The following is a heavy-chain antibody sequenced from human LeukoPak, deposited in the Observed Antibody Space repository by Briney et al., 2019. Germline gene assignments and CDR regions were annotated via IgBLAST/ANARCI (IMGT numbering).Heavy chain of an antibody. V-gene: IGHV1-8*01. CDR1: GYTFTSYD. CDR3: ARGRYYDILTGYSLTDY. D-gene: IGHD3-9*01. J-gene: IGHJ4*02. Sequence: ASVKVSCKASGYTFTSYDINWVRQATGQGLEWMGWMNPNSGNTGYAQKFQGRVTMTRNTSISTAYMELSSLGSEDTAVYYCARGRYYDILTGYSLTDYWGQGTLVTVSS. CDR2: MNPNSGNT.